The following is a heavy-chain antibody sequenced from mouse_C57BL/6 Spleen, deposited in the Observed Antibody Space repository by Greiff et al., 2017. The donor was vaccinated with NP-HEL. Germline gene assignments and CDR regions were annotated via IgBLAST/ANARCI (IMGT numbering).Heavy chain of an antibody. CDR3: ARKGTYYFDY. V-gene: IGHV1-50*01. J-gene: IGHJ2*01. CDR1: GYTFTSYW. CDR2: IDPSDSYT. Sequence: QVQLKQPGAELVKPGASVKLSCKASGYTFTSYWMQWVKQRPGQGLEWIGEIDPSDSYTNYNQKFKGKAPLTVDTSSSTAYMQLSSLTSEDSAVYYCARKGTYYFDYWGQGTTFTVSS.